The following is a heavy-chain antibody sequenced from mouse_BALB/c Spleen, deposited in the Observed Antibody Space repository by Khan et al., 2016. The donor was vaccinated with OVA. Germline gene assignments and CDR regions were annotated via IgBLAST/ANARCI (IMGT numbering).Heavy chain of an antibody. D-gene: IGHD1-1*01. J-gene: IGHJ3*01. CDR3: ARGNYYGSNSWFPY. CDR1: GYSFTDYT. CDR2: INPYNGFT. V-gene: IGHV1-18*01. Sequence: VQLQQSGPELVKPGASMKISCKTSGYSFTDYTMNWVKQSHGKNLEWIGLINPYNGFTTYNQEFKAKATLTVDKSSSTAYMELLSLTSEDSAVYCCARGNYYGSNSWFPYWGQGTLVTVSA.